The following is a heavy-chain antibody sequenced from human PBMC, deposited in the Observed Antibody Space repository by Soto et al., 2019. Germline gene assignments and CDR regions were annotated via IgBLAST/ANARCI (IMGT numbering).Heavy chain of an antibody. Sequence: QVPLVQSGAEVKKPGSSVKVSCEASGGTFSGHAISWVRQAPGQGPEWMGGLIPLFGTTQHAQRFQGRLTITAEKSTTTAYMELTSLRFEDTAIYYCARGPNWGYRFDSWGQGTLVTVSS. CDR1: GGTFSGHA. J-gene: IGHJ4*02. D-gene: IGHD7-27*01. V-gene: IGHV1-69*06. CDR3: ARGPNWGYRFDS. CDR2: LIPLFGTT.